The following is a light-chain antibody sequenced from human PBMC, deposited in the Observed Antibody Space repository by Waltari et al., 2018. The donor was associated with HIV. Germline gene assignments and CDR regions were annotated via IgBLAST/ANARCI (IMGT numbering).Light chain of an antibody. J-gene: IGKJ4*01. CDR3: QQYYTTPLT. Sequence: DIVMTQSPESLPVSLGERASINCKSSQSLLYTSNNKNFFAWYQQIPGQPPKLLIYWAFPRASGVPDRFSGSGSGTDFSLTISCLQADDVAIYYCQQYYTTPLTCGGGTKVEI. CDR1: QSLLYTSNNKNF. V-gene: IGKV4-1*01. CDR2: WAF.